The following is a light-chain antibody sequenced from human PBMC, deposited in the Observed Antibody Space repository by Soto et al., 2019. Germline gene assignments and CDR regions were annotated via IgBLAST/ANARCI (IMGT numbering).Light chain of an antibody. CDR2: GES. CDR3: QQRRNWPLT. V-gene: IGKV3-11*01. J-gene: IGKJ4*01. Sequence: EIVLTQSPATLSLSPGERATLSCRASQSVGSNLAWYQQKPGQAPRLLIYGESNRATGIPARFSGSGSGTDFTLTISSLEPEDFAVYYCQQRRNWPLTFGGGTKVDIQ. CDR1: QSVGSN.